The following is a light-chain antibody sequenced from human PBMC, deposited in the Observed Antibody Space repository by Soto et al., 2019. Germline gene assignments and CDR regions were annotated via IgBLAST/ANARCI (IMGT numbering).Light chain of an antibody. V-gene: IGKV3-11*01. CDR2: DAS. CDR3: QQHSNWPLT. Sequence: EILMTQSADTLSVCPGERGSLXCRASQRFYSDLGWYQQKPGQAPRLLIYDASTRAHGIPARFSGSGSGTDFTRTISSLDPEDFAVYYGQQHSNWPLTFGGGTKVDI. J-gene: IGKJ4*01. CDR1: QRFYSD.